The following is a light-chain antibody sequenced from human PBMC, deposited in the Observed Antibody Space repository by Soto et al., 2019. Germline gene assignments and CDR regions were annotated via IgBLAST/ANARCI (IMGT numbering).Light chain of an antibody. Sequence: QSVLTQPPSASGTPGQRVTISCSGSSSNIGSNTVNWYQQRPGTAPKLLIYSNNQRPSGVPDRFSGSKSGTSASLAISGLQSEDETDYYCAAWDDSLNAVVFGGGTQLTVL. CDR2: SNN. CDR3: AAWDDSLNAVV. J-gene: IGLJ2*01. CDR1: SSNIGSNT. V-gene: IGLV1-44*01.